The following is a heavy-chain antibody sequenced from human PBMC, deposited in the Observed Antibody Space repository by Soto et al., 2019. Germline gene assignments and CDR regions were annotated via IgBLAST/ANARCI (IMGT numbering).Heavy chain of an antibody. J-gene: IGHJ6*02. V-gene: IGHV1-18*01. Sequence: QVHLVQSGAEVKKPGSAVKVSCKASGYSFTSYGISWIRQAPGQGPEWMAWTSPHNGDTSYAQKFQGRVTLTTDTTTRTAYMEPSSLRSDDTAMDYCARDDFGEREGVWGQGTAVTVSS. CDR2: TSPHNGDT. CDR1: GYSFTSYG. D-gene: IGHD3-3*01. CDR3: ARDDFGEREGV.